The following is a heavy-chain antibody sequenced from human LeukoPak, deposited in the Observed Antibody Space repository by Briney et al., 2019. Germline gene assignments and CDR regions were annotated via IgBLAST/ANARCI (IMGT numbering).Heavy chain of an antibody. CDR1: GFTFSSYS. CDR2: ISSSSSYI. Sequence: PGGSLRLSCAASGFTFSSYSMNWVRQAPGKGLEWVSSISSSSSYIHYADSVKGRFTISRDNAKNSLYLQMNSLRAEDTAVYYCARSIAVAGTLSDYWGQGTLVTVSS. D-gene: IGHD6-19*01. J-gene: IGHJ4*02. CDR3: ARSIAVAGTLSDY. V-gene: IGHV3-21*01.